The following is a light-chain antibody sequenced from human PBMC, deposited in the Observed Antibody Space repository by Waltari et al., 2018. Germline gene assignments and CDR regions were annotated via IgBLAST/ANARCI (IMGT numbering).Light chain of an antibody. CDR3: QSYDTTLSAVV. J-gene: IGLJ2*01. V-gene: IGLV1-40*01. CDR1: KYNIGADFD. Sequence: QSVLPQPPSVSGGPGQRVTISCSGTKYNIGADFDVPWYQQVPGTAPKLLLHSLSKLPSGGSGRFAGFKAGASASLVITGLQAEDEAMYYCQSYDTTLSAVVFGGGTRLTV. CDR2: SLS.